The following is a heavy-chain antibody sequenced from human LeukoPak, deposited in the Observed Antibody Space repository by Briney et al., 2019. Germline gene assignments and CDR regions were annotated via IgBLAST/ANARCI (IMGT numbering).Heavy chain of an antibody. CDR3: ARDRITMISPTAFDI. J-gene: IGHJ3*02. CDR1: GYTFTSYY. Sequence: ASVKVSCKASGYTFTSYYMHWVRQAPGQGLEWMGGIIPIFGTANYAQKFQGRVTITADKSTSTAYMELSSLRSEDTAVYYCARDRITMISPTAFDIWGQGTMVTVSS. D-gene: IGHD3-22*01. CDR2: IIPIFGTA. V-gene: IGHV1-69*06.